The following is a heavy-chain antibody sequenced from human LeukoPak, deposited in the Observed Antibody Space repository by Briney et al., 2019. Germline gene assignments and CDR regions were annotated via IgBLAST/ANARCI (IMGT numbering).Heavy chain of an antibody. CDR3: ARGVGSYGDYGVRYDAFDI. CDR1: GGSFSGYY. CDR2: INHSGST. Sequence: SETLSLTCAVYGGSFSGYYWSWIRQPPGQGLEWMGEINHSGSTNYNPSLKSRVTISVDTSKNQFSLKLSSVTAADTAVYYCARGVGSYGDYGVRYDAFDIWGQGTMVTVSS. V-gene: IGHV4-34*01. J-gene: IGHJ3*02. D-gene: IGHD4-17*01.